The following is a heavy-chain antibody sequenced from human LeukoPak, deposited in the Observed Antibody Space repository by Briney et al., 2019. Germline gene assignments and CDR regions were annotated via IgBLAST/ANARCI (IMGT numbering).Heavy chain of an antibody. CDR1: GFTFSDYN. D-gene: IGHD3-16*01. J-gene: IGHJ6*02. V-gene: IGHV3-11*01. CDR2: ISSSDDTI. CDR3: VKGLDVYGPYGLHV. Sequence: GGSLRLSCAASGFTFSDYNMSWIRQAPGKGLEWVAYISSSDDTIYYADSMKGRFTISRDNSMKVVYLQMNSLRVEDTAVYYCVKGLDVYGPYGLHVWGQGTTVIVSS.